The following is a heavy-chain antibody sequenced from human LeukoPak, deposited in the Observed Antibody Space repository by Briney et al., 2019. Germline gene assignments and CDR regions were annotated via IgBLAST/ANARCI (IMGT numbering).Heavy chain of an antibody. V-gene: IGHV3-21*01. J-gene: IGHJ4*02. D-gene: IGHD2-15*01. CDR1: GFTFSSYS. Sequence: PGGPLRLSCAASGFTFSSYSTNWVRQAPGRGREWVSSISSSSSYIYYADSVTGRFTIARDNAKNSLYLQMNSLRAEDTAVYYCARDSRRVTAKDFDYWGQGTLVTVSS. CDR3: ARDSRRVTAKDFDY. CDR2: ISSSSSYI.